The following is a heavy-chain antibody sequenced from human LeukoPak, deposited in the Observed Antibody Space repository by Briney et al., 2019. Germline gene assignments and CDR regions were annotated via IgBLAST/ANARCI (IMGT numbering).Heavy chain of an antibody. D-gene: IGHD3-10*01. CDR3: ARAVDTMVRGVIMNYGMDV. CDR2: IIPILGIA. CDR1: GGTFSSYA. J-gene: IGHJ6*02. Sequence: ASLKVSCKASGGTFSSYAISWVRQAPGQGLEWMGRIIPILGIANYAQKLKGRVTITADKSTSTAYMELSSLRSEDTAVYYCARAVDTMVRGVIMNYGMDVWGQGTTVTVSS. V-gene: IGHV1-69*04.